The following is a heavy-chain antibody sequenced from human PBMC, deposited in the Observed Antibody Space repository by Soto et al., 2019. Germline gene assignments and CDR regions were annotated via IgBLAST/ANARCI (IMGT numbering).Heavy chain of an antibody. Sequence: GASDPVSYLHSLCTLPNYAMHLVRQAPRQTSEWIGGINARKGHTKYPQKLDGRDTITSNTSASTAYIELSSLRSDDTTEYYFSRDLPFFNVLVDYSYYYGMDAWGQETTVTVSS. D-gene: IGHD2-8*01. CDR1: LCTLPNYA. J-gene: IGHJ6*02. CDR3: SRDLPFFNVLVDYSYYYGMDA. CDR2: INARKGHT. V-gene: IGHV1-3*01.